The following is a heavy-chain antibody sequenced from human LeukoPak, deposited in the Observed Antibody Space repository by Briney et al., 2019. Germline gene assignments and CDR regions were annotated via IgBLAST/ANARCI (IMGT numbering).Heavy chain of an antibody. CDR3: AKDVTTVTTYYFDY. CDR2: ISGSGGST. CDR1: GFTFSSSA. Sequence: PGGSLRLSCAASGFTFSSSAMSWVRQVPGKGLEWVSAISGSGGSTYYADSVKGRFTISRDNSKNTLYLQMNSLRAEDTAVYYCAKDVTTVTTYYFDYWGQGTLVTVSS. J-gene: IGHJ4*02. V-gene: IGHV3-23*01. D-gene: IGHD4-11*01.